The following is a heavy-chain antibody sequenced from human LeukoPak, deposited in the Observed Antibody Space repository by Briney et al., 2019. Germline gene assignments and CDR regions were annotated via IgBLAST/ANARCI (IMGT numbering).Heavy chain of an antibody. Sequence: SETLSLTCAVYGGSLSGRYWSWIRQSPGKGLESLGDIHHDGTTKYSRSLKSRVSILLDTSKNEVSLRLTPVTAAYTALYFCAREPVPQDYGDTVNDYDLWRQGTMVIVSS. CDR3: AREPVPQDYGDTVNDYDL. D-gene: IGHD4-17*01. CDR1: GGSLSGRY. CDR2: IHHDGTT. J-gene: IGHJ3*01. V-gene: IGHV4-34*01.